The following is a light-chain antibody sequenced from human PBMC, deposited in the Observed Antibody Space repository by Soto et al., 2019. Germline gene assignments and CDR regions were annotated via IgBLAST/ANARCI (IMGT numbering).Light chain of an antibody. CDR3: CSYAGSYTFERG. V-gene: IGLV2-11*01. J-gene: IGLJ3*02. CDR2: DVS. Sequence: QYALTQPRSVSGSPGQSVTISCTGTSSDVGGYNYVSWYQQHPGKAPKLMIYDVSKRPSGVPDRFSGSKSGNTASLTISGLQAEDEADYYCCSYAGSYTFERGFGGGTKLTVL. CDR1: SSDVGGYNY.